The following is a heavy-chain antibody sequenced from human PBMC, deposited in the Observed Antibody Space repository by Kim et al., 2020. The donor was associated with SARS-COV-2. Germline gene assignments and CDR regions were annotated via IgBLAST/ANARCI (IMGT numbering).Heavy chain of an antibody. J-gene: IGHJ2*01. CDR2: ISWNSGSI. CDR3: AKAYSSSYYWYFDL. V-gene: IGHV3-9*01. Sequence: GGSLRLSCAASGFTFDDYAMHWVRQAPGKGLEWVSGISWNSGSIGYADSVKGRFTISRDNAKNSLYLQMNSLRAEDTALYYCAKAYSSSYYWYFDLWGRG. D-gene: IGHD6-13*01. CDR1: GFTFDDYA.